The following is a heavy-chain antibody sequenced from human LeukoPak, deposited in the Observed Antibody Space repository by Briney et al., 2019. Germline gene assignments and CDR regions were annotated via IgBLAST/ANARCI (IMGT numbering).Heavy chain of an antibody. V-gene: IGHV4-59*01. CDR3: ARNRGGAAAGFDP. J-gene: IGHJ5*02. Sequence: KPSETLSLTCTVSGGSLTSYYWSWIRQPPGKGLEWIGHMSYSGSTNYNPSLKSRVTISLDTLKNQFSLKLSSVTAADTAVYYCARNRGGAAAGFDPWGQGTLVTVSS. D-gene: IGHD6-13*01. CDR1: GGSLTSYY. CDR2: MSYSGST.